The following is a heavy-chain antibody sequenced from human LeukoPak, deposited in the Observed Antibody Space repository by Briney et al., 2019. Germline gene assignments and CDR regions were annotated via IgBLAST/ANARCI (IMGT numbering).Heavy chain of an antibody. CDR1: GGSISSGDYY. CDR2: IYYSGST. D-gene: IGHD5-18*01. J-gene: IGHJ4*02. V-gene: IGHV4-30-4*01. Sequence: TPSETLSLTCTVSGGSISSGDYYWSWIRQPPGKGLEWIGYIYYSGSTYYNPSLKSRVTISVDTSKNQFSLKLSSVTAADTAVYYCARAGYSYGFHFDYWGQGTLVTVSS. CDR3: ARAGYSYGFHFDY.